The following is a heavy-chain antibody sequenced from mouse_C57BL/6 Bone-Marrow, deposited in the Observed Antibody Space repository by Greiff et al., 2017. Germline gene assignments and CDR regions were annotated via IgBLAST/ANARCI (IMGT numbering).Heavy chain of an antibody. V-gene: IGHV14-2*01. CDR2: IDPEDGDT. Sequence: EVQLQESGAELVKPGASVKLSCTASGFTITDYYMHWVKQRTEQGLEWIGRIDPEDGDTNYAPNFQGKATITADTSSNTAYLPLSSLTSEDTAVYYCAGWLLPLFDYWGQGTTLTVSS. J-gene: IGHJ2*01. CDR3: AGWLLPLFDY. CDR1: GFTITDYY. D-gene: IGHD2-3*01.